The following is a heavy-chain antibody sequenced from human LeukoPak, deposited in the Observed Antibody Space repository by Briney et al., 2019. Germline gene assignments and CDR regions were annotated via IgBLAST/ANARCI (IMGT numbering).Heavy chain of an antibody. Sequence: PGGSLRLSCVGSGLIFSSYWLGWVRQAPGKGLEWVANIKQDGSEKYYVDSVKGRFTISRDNAKNSLYLQMNSLRAEDTAVYYCARILGYCSGGSCYNWFDPWGQGTLVTVSS. D-gene: IGHD2-15*01. J-gene: IGHJ5*02. CDR1: GLIFSSYW. V-gene: IGHV3-7*05. CDR2: IKQDGSEK. CDR3: ARILGYCSGGSCYNWFDP.